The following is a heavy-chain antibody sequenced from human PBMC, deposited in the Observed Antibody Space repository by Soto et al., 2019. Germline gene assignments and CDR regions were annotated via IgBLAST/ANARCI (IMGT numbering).Heavy chain of an antibody. J-gene: IGHJ6*02. V-gene: IGHV1-2*04. Sequence: GASVKVSCKASGYTFTDYYIHWVRQAPGQGLEWMGWINPNSGGTNYAQKFQGWVTMTRDTSISTAYMELSRLTSDDTAVYYCARTEYQLTMDVWGQGTTVTVSS. CDR2: INPNSGGT. CDR3: ARTEYQLTMDV. CDR1: GYTFTDYY. D-gene: IGHD2-2*01.